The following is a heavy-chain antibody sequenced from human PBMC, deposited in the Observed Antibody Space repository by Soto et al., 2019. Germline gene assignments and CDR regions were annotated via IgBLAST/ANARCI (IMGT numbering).Heavy chain of an antibody. V-gene: IGHV4-31*03. J-gene: IGHJ6*02. CDR1: GGSISSGGYY. D-gene: IGHD2-15*01. Sequence: SETLSLTCTVSGGSISSGGYYWSWIRQHPGKGLEWTGYIYYSGSTYYNPSLKSRVTISVDTSKNQFSLKLSSVTAADTAVYYCARVVVAATFNYYYYGMDVWGQGTTVTVSS. CDR3: ARVVVAATFNYYYYGMDV. CDR2: IYYSGST.